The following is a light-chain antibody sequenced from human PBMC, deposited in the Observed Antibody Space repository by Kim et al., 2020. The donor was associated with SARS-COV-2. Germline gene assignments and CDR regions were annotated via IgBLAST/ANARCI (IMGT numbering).Light chain of an antibody. CDR1: QSVRSNF. CDR2: DAS. CDR3: QQYGTSPLT. V-gene: IGKV3-20*01. Sequence: SPGERAPLPCRATQSVRSNFLAWYRQKPGQAPRLLIYDASTRATGIPDRFSGSGSGTDFTLVISRLEPEDFAVYYCQQYGTSPLTFGGGTKVDIK. J-gene: IGKJ4*01.